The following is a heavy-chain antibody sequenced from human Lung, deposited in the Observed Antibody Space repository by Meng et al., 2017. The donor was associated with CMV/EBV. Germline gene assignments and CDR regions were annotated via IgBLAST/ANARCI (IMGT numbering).Heavy chain of an antibody. CDR1: GFTFDDHA. J-gene: IGHJ4*02. D-gene: IGHD3-10*01. CDR3: AKGSYSLAGSYFDY. V-gene: IGHV3-9*03. Sequence: GGSXRLXXAASGFTFDDHAMHWVRQAPGKGLEWVSGISWNSGTIDYADSVKGRFTISRDNAKTSLYLEMNSLRAEDMAFYYCAKGSYSLAGSYFDYWGQGXLVTVSS. CDR2: ISWNSGTI.